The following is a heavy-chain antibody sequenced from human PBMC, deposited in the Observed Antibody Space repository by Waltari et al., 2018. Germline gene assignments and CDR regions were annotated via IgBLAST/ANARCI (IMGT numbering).Heavy chain of an antibody. CDR1: GGSISSSSYY. V-gene: IGHV4-39*01. Sequence: QLQLQESGPGLVKPSETLSLTCTVSGGSISSSSYYWGWIRQPPGKGLEWIGSIYYSGSTYYNPSLKGRVTISVDTSKNQFSLKLSSVTAADTAVYYCARVSMNHDYILNFPNWGQGTLVTVSS. CDR3: ARVSMNHDYILNFPN. J-gene: IGHJ4*02. CDR2: IYYSGST. D-gene: IGHD4-4*01.